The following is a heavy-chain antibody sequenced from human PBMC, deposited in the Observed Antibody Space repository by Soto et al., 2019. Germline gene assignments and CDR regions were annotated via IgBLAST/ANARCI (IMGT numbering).Heavy chain of an antibody. CDR3: ARAYRYCSSTSCYTYYYYGMDV. D-gene: IGHD2-2*01. V-gene: IGHV4-61*01. Sequence: SETLSLTCTVSGDSISGSPYFWSWIRQPPGKGLEWIGYIYYSGSTNYNPSLKSRVTISVDTSKNQFSLKLSSVTAADTAVYYCARAYRYCSSTSCYTYYYYGMDVWGQGTTVTVSS. CDR2: IYYSGST. CDR1: GDSISGSPYF. J-gene: IGHJ6*02.